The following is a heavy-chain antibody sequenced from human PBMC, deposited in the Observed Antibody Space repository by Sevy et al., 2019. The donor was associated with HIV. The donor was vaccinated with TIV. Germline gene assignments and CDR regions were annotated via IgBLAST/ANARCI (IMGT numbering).Heavy chain of an antibody. CDR1: GFTFSSYD. CDR2: IGTAGDT. V-gene: IGHV3-13*01. J-gene: IGHJ6*02. D-gene: IGHD2-21*01. Sequence: GGSLRLSCAASGFTFSSYDMHWDRQATGKGLEWVSAIGTAGDTYYPGSVKGRFTISRENAKNSLYLQMNSLRAGDTAVYYCARGRIEGYYYYGMDVWGQGTTVTVSS. CDR3: ARGRIEGYYYYGMDV.